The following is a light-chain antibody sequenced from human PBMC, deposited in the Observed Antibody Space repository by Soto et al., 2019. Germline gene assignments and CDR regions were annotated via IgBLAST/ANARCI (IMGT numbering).Light chain of an antibody. CDR2: DVN. CDR3: VSFAGGTYV. J-gene: IGLJ1*01. V-gene: IGLV2-8*01. Sequence: QSVPTQPPSASGSPGQSVTISCTGTSSDVGAYIFVSWYQQHPGKAPKLMVYDVNRRPPGVPDRFFGSKSGNTASLAVSGLQAEDEADYYCVSFAGGTYVFGTGTKVIVL. CDR1: SSDVGAYIF.